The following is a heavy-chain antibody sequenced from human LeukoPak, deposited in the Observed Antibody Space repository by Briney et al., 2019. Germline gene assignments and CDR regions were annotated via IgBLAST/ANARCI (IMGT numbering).Heavy chain of an antibody. CDR3: ARDPITMVRGLPGYYYYYMDV. CDR2: IYHSGST. J-gene: IGHJ6*03. Sequence: SETLSLTCTVSGYSISSGYYWGWIRQPPGKGLEWIGSIYHSGSTYYNPSLKSRVTISVDTSKNQFSLKLSSVTAADTAVYYCARDPITMVRGLPGYYYYYMDVWGKGTTVTISS. D-gene: IGHD3-10*01. V-gene: IGHV4-38-2*02. CDR1: GYSISSGYY.